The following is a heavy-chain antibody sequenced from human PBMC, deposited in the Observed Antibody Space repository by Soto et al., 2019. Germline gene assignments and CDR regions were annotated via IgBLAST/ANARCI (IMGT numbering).Heavy chain of an antibody. V-gene: IGHV3-30*18. CDR1: GFTFSSYG. Sequence: GGSLRLSCAASGFTFSSYGMHWVRQAPGKGLEWVAVISYDGSNKYYADSVKGRFTISRDNSKNTLYLQMNSLRAEDTAVYYCAKGAPIADYYYYGMDVWGQGTTVTVSS. CDR3: AKGAPIADYYYYGMDV. CDR2: ISYDGSNK. J-gene: IGHJ6*02.